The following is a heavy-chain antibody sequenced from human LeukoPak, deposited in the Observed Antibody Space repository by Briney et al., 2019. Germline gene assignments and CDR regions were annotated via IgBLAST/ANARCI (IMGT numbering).Heavy chain of an antibody. CDR3: TREQDREASATVVGDY. CDR1: GFTFSTYS. Sequence: GGSLRLSCAASGFTFSTYSMNWVRQAPGKGLEWISHISTGTYIAYTDSVKGRFTISRDNAKNSLFLQMNSLRAEDTAVYYCTREQDREASATVVGDYWGQGTLVTVSS. CDR2: ISTGTYI. V-gene: IGHV3-21*05. J-gene: IGHJ4*02. D-gene: IGHD4-23*01.